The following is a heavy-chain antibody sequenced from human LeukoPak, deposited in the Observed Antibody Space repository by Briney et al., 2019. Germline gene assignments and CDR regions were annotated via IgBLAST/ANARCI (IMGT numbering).Heavy chain of an antibody. CDR1: GYTFTGYY. CDR3: ARVSGSYPGDAFDI. CDR2: INPNSGGT. D-gene: IGHD1-26*01. J-gene: IGHJ3*02. V-gene: IGHV1-2*04. Sequence: ASVKVSCKASGYTFTGYYMHWVRQAPGPGLEWMGWINPNSGGTNYAQKFQGWVTMTRDTSISTAYMELSRLRSDDTAVYYCARVSGSYPGDAFDIWGQGTMVTVSS.